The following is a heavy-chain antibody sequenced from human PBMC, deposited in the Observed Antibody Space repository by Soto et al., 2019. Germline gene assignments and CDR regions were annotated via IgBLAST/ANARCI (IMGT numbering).Heavy chain of an antibody. D-gene: IGHD1-26*01. V-gene: IGHV3-13*04. J-gene: IGHJ6*02. CDR3: ARAGGVGATPDGKDV. CDR1: GFTFSSYD. CDR2: IGTAGDT. Sequence: EVQLVESGGGLVQPGGSLRLSCAASGFTFSSYDMHWVRQATGKGLEWVSAIGTAGDTYYPGSVKGRFTISRENANNSLYLQMNSLRAADTAVYYCARAGGVGATPDGKDVWGQGTTVTVSS.